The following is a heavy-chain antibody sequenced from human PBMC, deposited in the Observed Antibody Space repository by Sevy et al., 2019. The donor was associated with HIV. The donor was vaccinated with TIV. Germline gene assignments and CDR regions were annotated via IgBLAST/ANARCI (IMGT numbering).Heavy chain of an antibody. D-gene: IGHD3-10*01. CDR2: IGSRGSYI. CDR1: GFAFSDYY. Sequence: GGSLRLSCAASGFAFSDYYMGWIRQAPGKGLEWVSHIGSRGSYIYYADSVKGRFTISRDNAKNSLYLQMNSLRAEDTAVYYCARARGSYAFDIWGQGTMVTVSS. V-gene: IGHV3-11*01. J-gene: IGHJ3*02. CDR3: ARARGSYAFDI.